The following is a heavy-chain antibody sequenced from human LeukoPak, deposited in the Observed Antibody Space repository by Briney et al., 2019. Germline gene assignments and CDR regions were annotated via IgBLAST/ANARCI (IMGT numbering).Heavy chain of an antibody. V-gene: IGHV4-34*01. Sequence: SETLSLTCAVYDGSFIGYDWTGIRQPPGKGLEWIGEINHSGGTNYNPSLKSRVTISVDTSKNQFSLKLSSVTAADTAVYYCASVARGGNWFDPWGQGTLVTVSS. D-gene: IGHD2-15*01. CDR2: INHSGGT. CDR1: DGSFIGYD. CDR3: ASVARGGNWFDP. J-gene: IGHJ5*02.